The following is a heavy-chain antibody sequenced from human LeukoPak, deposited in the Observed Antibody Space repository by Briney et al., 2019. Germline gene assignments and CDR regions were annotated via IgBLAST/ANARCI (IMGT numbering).Heavy chain of an antibody. CDR2: IYCSGST. D-gene: IGHD3-10*01. Sequence: PSETLSLTCTVSGGSISSGDYYWSWIRQPPGKGLEWIGYIYCSGSTYYNPSLESRVTISVDTSKNQFSLKLSSVTAADTAVYYCARTPNRPTRMVRGDPGAFDIWGQGTMVTVSS. V-gene: IGHV4-30-4*01. CDR1: GGSISSGDYY. CDR3: ARTPNRPTRMVRGDPGAFDI. J-gene: IGHJ3*02.